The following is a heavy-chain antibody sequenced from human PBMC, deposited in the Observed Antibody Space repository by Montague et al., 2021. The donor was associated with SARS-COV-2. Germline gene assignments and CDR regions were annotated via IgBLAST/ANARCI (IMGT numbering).Heavy chain of an antibody. CDR3: ARAQMNRITIFGVVEEFDP. CDR1: GGSISSYY. V-gene: IGHV4-59*01. CDR2: IYYSGGT. D-gene: IGHD3-3*01. Sequence: SETLSLTCTVSGGSISSYYWSWIRRPPGKGLEWIGYIYYSGGTNYNPSLKSRVTISVDTSKNQFSLKLSSVTAADTAVYYCARAQMNRITIFGVVEEFDPWGQGTLVTVSS. J-gene: IGHJ5*02.